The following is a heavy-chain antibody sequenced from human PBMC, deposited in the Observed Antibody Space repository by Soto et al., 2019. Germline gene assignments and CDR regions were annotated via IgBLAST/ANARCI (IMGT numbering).Heavy chain of an antibody. J-gene: IGHJ4*02. V-gene: IGHV3-21*01. D-gene: IGHD1-26*01. Sequence: GGSLRLSCAASGFTFSSYSMNWVRQAPGKGLEWVSSISSSSSYIYYADSVKGRFTISRDNAKNSLYLQMNSLRAEDTAVYYCASGPSLLLHHFDYWGQGTLVTVSS. CDR2: ISSSSSYI. CDR1: GFTFSSYS. CDR3: ASGPSLLLHHFDY.